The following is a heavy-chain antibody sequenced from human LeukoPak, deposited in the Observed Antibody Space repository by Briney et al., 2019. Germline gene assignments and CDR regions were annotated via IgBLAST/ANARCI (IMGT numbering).Heavy chain of an antibody. CDR2: ITPIFGTA. D-gene: IGHD6-19*01. J-gene: IGHJ5*02. Sequence: SVKVSCKASGGTFSSYAISWVRQAPGQGLEWMGGITPIFGTANYAQKFQGRVTITADESTSTAYMELSSLRSEDTAVYYCARGGEQWLVQGNWFDPWGQGTLVTVSS. CDR3: ARGGEQWLVQGNWFDP. CDR1: GGTFSSYA. V-gene: IGHV1-69*13.